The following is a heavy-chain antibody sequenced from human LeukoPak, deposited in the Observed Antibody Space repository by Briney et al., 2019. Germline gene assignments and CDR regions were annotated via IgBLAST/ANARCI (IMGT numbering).Heavy chain of an antibody. CDR2: ISSSSSTI. Sequence: GSLRLSCAASGFTFSSYSMNWVRQAPGKGLEWVSYISSSSSTIYYADSVKGRFTISRDNAKNSLYLQMNSLKTEDTAVYYCTTDRYGTFDIWGQGTMVTVSS. V-gene: IGHV3-48*01. CDR1: GFTFSSYS. CDR3: TTDRYGTFDI. D-gene: IGHD1-14*01. J-gene: IGHJ3*02.